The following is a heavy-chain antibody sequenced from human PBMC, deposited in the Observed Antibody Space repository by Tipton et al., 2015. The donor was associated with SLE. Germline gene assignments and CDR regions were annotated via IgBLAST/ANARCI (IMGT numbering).Heavy chain of an antibody. D-gene: IGHD4-11*01. CDR1: GGSISSYY. V-gene: IGHV4-59*07. J-gene: IGHJ5*02. CDR2: IYYSGST. Sequence: TLSLTCTVSGGSISSYYWNWIRQPPGKGLEWIGYIYYSGSTNYNPSLKSRVTISVDTSKNQFSLKLSSVTAADTAVYYCARYPESNYHWFGPWGQGALVTVSS. CDR3: ARYPESNYHWFGP.